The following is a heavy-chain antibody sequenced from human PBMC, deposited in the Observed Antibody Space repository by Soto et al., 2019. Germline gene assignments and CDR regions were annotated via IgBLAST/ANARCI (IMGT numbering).Heavy chain of an antibody. CDR2: INHIGES. CDR3: ARDFGAGAHFDH. V-gene: IGHV4-34*01. CDR1: GGSLTDYW. Sequence: QVHLQQWGTGLLKPSETLSLTCAVYGGSLTDYWWTWIRQTPGKGLEWIGEINHIGESNHNPSLKSGVTISLDTSQTQFSLKLTSVTVADTAVYYCARDFGAGAHFDHWGQGSLVTVSS. J-gene: IGHJ4*02. D-gene: IGHD3-10*01.